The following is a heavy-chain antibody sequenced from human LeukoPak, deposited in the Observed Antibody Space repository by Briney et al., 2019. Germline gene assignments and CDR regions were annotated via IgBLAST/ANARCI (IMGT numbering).Heavy chain of an antibody. V-gene: IGHV4-61*01. D-gene: IGHD4-23*01. CDR2: IYYSGST. Sequence: SETLSLTCTVSGGSISSSSYYWSWIRQPPGKGLEWIGYIYYSGSTNYNPSLKSRVTISVDTSKNQFSLKLSSVTAADTAVYYCARTRSTVVKYFDLWGRGTLVTVSS. CDR1: GGSISSSSYY. J-gene: IGHJ2*01. CDR3: ARTRSTVVKYFDL.